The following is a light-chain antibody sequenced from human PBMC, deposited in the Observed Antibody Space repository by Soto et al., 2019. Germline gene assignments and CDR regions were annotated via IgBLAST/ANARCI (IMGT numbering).Light chain of an antibody. CDR1: QTISSW. J-gene: IGKJ1*01. CDR2: KAS. CDR3: QHYNSYSEA. V-gene: IGKV1-5*03. Sequence: DIQLTQSPSTLSGSKRDRVTITCRARQTISSWLAWYQQKPGKAPKLLIYKASTLKSGVPSRFSGSGSGTEFTLTISSLQPDDFATYYCQHYNSYSEAFGQGTMV.